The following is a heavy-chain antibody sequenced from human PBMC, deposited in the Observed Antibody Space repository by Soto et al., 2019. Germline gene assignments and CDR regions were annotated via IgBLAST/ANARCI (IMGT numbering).Heavy chain of an antibody. J-gene: IGHJ6*02. CDR3: ARMMGYLLGVDHYSDGMDV. D-gene: IGHD3-16*01. Sequence: QVQLVQSGAEVKKPGASVKISCTASGYTFTSYYMHWVRQAPGQGLEWMGMINPAAGDTTYSEKFQGRVTMTRDTSTRTVYMDMASLRSDDTAVYYCARMMGYLLGVDHYSDGMDVWGPGTTVTVSS. CDR1: GYTFTSYY. CDR2: INPAAGDT. V-gene: IGHV1-46*01.